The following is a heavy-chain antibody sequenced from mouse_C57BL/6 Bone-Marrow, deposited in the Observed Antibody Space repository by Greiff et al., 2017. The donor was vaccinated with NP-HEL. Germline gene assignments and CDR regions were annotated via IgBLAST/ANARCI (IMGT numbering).Heavy chain of an antibody. D-gene: IGHD1-1*01. J-gene: IGHJ2*01. CDR2: ISDGGSYT. Sequence: EVKVVESGGGLVKPGGSLKLSCAASGFTFSSYAMSWVRQTPEKRLEWVATISDGGSYTYYPDNVKGRFTISRDNAKNNLYLQMSHLKSEDTAMYYCARIFYYYYGFDYWGQGTTLTVSS. V-gene: IGHV5-4*03. CDR3: ARIFYYYYGFDY. CDR1: GFTFSSYA.